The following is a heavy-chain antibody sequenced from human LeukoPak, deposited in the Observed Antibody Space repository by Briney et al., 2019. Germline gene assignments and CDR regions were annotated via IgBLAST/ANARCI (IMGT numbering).Heavy chain of an antibody. CDR2: ISSSSSYI. J-gene: IGHJ5*02. CDR3: ARDQAPDYGDYESVT. D-gene: IGHD4-17*01. Sequence: GGSLRLSCAASGFAFSSYSMNWVRQAPGKGLEWVSSISSSSSYIYYADSVKGRFTISRDNAKNSLYLQMNSLRAEDTAVYYCARDQAPDYGDYESVTWGQGTLVTVSS. CDR1: GFAFSSYS. V-gene: IGHV3-21*01.